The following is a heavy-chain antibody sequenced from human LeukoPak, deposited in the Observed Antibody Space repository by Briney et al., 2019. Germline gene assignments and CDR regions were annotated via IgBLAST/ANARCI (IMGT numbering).Heavy chain of an antibody. D-gene: IGHD3-10*01. Sequence: GGSLRLSCASSGFNFNIYWMIWVRQAPGKGLEWVAYIKPDGSEKYYVDSVRGRFTISRDNAKKSLYLHMSSLRVEDTAVYYCASLPQIVGQPALDYWGQGTLVTVSS. CDR1: GFNFNIYW. V-gene: IGHV3-7*01. J-gene: IGHJ4*02. CDR3: ASLPQIVGQPALDY. CDR2: IKPDGSEK.